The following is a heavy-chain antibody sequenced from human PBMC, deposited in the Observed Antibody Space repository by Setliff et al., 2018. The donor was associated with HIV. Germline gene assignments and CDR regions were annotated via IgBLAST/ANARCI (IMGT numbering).Heavy chain of an antibody. J-gene: IGHJ4*02. D-gene: IGHD1-26*01. CDR2: IYHSGST. Sequence: SETLSLTCTVSGGSISSNNYYWGWIRQPPGKGLEWIASIYHSGSTYYNPSLKSRVIISVDTSKNQFSLKLNSVTAADTAIYYCARAGMGALRSLFDYWGQGTLVTVSS. V-gene: IGHV4-39*07. CDR1: GGSISSNNYY. CDR3: ARAGMGALRSLFDY.